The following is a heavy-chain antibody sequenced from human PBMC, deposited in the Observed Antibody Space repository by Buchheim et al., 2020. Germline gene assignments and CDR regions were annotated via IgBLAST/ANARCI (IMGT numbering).Heavy chain of an antibody. Sequence: EVQLVESGGGLVQPGGSLRLSCAASGFTFSSYSMTWVRQAPGKGLEWVSYISSSSSTIYYADSVKGRFTISRDNAKNSLYPQMNSLRAEDTAVYYCASTMVRYYYYYYGMDVWGKGTT. CDR2: ISSSSSTI. D-gene: IGHD3-10*01. CDR1: GFTFSSYS. V-gene: IGHV3-48*01. J-gene: IGHJ6*04. CDR3: ASTMVRYYYYYYGMDV.